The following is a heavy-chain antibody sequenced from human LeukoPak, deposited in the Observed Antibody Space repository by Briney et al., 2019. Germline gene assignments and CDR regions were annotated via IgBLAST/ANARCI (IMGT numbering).Heavy chain of an antibody. J-gene: IGHJ3*02. CDR1: GGSISSGSYY. CDR2: IYHSGST. V-gene: IGHV4-39*07. Sequence: PSETLSLTCTVSGGSISSGSYYWSWIRQPPGKGLEWIGSIYHSGSTYYNPSLKSRVTISVDTSKNQFSLKLSSVTAADTAVYYCARETSHYDAFDIWGQGTMVTVSS. CDR3: ARETSHYDAFDI.